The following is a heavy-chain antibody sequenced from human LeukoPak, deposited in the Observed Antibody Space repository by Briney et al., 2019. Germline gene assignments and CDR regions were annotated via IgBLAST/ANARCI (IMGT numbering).Heavy chain of an antibody. CDR2: ISYDGSNK. CDR1: GFTFSSYA. CDR3: ARGAMVPH. J-gene: IGHJ4*02. Sequence: PGGSLRPSCAASGFTFSSYAMHWVRQAPGKGLEWVAVISYDGSNKYYADSVKGRFTISRDNSKDTLYLQMNSLRAEDTAVYYCARGAMVPHWGQGTLVTVSS. V-gene: IGHV3-30*04. D-gene: IGHD3-10*01.